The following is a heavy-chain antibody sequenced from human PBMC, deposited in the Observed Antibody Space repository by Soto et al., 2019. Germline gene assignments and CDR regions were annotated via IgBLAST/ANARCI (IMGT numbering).Heavy chain of an antibody. D-gene: IGHD1-26*01. J-gene: IGHJ4*02. CDR2: IYYSGST. CDR3: ARGGGSPDY. Sequence: QVQLQESGPGLVKPSETLSLTCTVSGGSISSYYWSWIRQPPGKGLEWIGYIYYSGSTNYNPSLRIRVTISVDTSKNQFSLKRSSLTAADTAVYYCARGGGSPDYWGQGTLVTVSS. V-gene: IGHV4-59*08. CDR1: GGSISSYY.